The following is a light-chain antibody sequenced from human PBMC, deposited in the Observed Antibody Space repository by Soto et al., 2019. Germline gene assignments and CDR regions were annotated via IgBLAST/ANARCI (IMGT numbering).Light chain of an antibody. J-gene: IGKJ4*01. V-gene: IGKV3-20*01. CDR1: QSVGNNY. CDR3: EQYGSTPLT. Sequence: EIVLTQSPGTLSLSPGERATLSCRASQSVGNNYLAWYQQKPGQAPRFLIYDASSRATGIPDRFSGSGSGTDFTLNISRLEPEDFAVYYCEQYGSTPLTFGGGTKVEIK. CDR2: DAS.